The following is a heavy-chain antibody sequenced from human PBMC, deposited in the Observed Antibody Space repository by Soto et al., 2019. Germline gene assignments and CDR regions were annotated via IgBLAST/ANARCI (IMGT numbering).Heavy chain of an antibody. CDR1: GFSFNTCW. J-gene: IGHJ4*02. CDR2: IYSDGTKI. CDR3: ARDSYSSNWDSLGTIDY. D-gene: IGHD6-13*01. Sequence: GGSLRLSCAASGFSFNTCWMHWVRQAPGKGLVWVSRIYSDGTKIRYADSVRGRFTISRDNAKNTLYLQMNSLRVEDTGVYYCARDSYSSNWDSLGTIDYWGLGTRVTVSS. V-gene: IGHV3-74*01.